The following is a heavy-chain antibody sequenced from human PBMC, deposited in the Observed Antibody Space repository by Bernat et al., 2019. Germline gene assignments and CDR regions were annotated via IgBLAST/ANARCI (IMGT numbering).Heavy chain of an antibody. V-gene: IGHV1-46*01. D-gene: IGHD6-19*01. J-gene: IGHJ4*02. CDR1: GYTFTSYY. Sequence: QVQLVQSGAEVKKPGASVKVSCKASGYTFTSYYMHWVRQAPGQGLEWMGIINPSGGSTSYAQKFQGRVPMTRDTSTSTVDMELSSLRSEDTAVYYCARGRDRHKGAQGLVRRSFDYWGQGTLVTVSS. CDR3: ARGRDRHKGAQGLVRRSFDY. CDR2: INPSGGST.